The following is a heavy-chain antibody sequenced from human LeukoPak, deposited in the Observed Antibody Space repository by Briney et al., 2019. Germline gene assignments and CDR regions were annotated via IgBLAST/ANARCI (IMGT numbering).Heavy chain of an antibody. D-gene: IGHD2-15*01. CDR3: ASGYCSGGSCSNAFDI. Sequence: ASVKVSCKASGYTLTSFGISWARQAPGQGLEWMGWITTYNGNTNYAQKFQGRVTMTTDTTTSTAYMELRSLRSDDTAVYYCASGYCSGGSCSNAFDIWGQGTLVTVSS. J-gene: IGHJ3*02. CDR2: ITTYNGNT. V-gene: IGHV1-18*01. CDR1: GYTLTSFG.